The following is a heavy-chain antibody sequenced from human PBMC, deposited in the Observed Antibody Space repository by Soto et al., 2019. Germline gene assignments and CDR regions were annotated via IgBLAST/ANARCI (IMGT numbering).Heavy chain of an antibody. D-gene: IGHD4-17*01. CDR1: GYTFTSYG. CDR2: ISAYNGNT. Sequence: QVQLVQSGAEVKKPGASVKVSCKASGYTFTSYGISWVRQAPGQGLEWMGWISAYNGNTNYAEKLQGRVTMTTDTSTSTADMELRSLRSGDTAVYYCALKPYGDYSLDYWGQGTRVTVSS. CDR3: ALKPYGDYSLDY. J-gene: IGHJ4*02. V-gene: IGHV1-18*01.